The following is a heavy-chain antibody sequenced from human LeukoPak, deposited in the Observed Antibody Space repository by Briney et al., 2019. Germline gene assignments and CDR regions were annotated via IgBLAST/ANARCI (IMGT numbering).Heavy chain of an antibody. V-gene: IGHV3-23*01. Sequence: GGSLRLSCAASGFTFSSYAMSWVRQAPGKGLEWVSAISGSGGSTYYADSVKGRFTISRDNSKNTLYLQMNSLRAEDTAVYYCAKLVRGLRPYYYYYMDVWGKGTTVTLSS. CDR2: ISGSGGST. D-gene: IGHD3-10*01. CDR3: AKLVRGLRPYYYYYMDV. CDR1: GFTFSSYA. J-gene: IGHJ6*03.